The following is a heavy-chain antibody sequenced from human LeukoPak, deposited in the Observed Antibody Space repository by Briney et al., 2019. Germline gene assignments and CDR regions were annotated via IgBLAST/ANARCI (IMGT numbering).Heavy chain of an antibody. CDR1: GFTFTTYT. CDR2: ISGSGGTT. CDR3: ARGGFDILSGSYDAFDV. Sequence: PGGSLRLSCAASGFTFTTYTMSWVRQAPGKGLAWVSAISGSGGTTYYADSVKGRFTISRDNSKNTVHLQMKSLRAEDTAVYYCARGGFDILSGSYDAFDVWGQGTMVTVSS. D-gene: IGHD3-9*01. V-gene: IGHV3-23*01. J-gene: IGHJ3*01.